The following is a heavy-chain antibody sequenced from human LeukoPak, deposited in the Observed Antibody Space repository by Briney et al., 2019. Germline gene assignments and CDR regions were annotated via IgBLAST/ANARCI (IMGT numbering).Heavy chain of an antibody. CDR2: IYYSGST. CDR1: GGSISSSSYY. V-gene: IGHV4-39*01. Sequence: SETLSLTCTVSGGSISSSSYYWGWIRQPPGKGLEWIGSIYYSGSTYYNPSLKSRVTISVDTSKNQFSLKLSSLTAADTAVYYCASRSGYSSGWTFDYWGQGTLVTVSS. D-gene: IGHD6-19*01. CDR3: ASRSGYSSGWTFDY. J-gene: IGHJ4*02.